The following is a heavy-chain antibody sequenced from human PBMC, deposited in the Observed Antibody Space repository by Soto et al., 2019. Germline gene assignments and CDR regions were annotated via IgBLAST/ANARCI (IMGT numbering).Heavy chain of an antibody. J-gene: IGHJ5*02. CDR2: IYYSGST. V-gene: IGHV4-30-4*01. Sequence: SETLSLTCTVSGGSISSGDYYWSWIRQPPGKGLEWIGYIYYSGSTYYNPSLKSRVTISVDTSKNQFSLKLSSVTAADTAVYYCAREWFGEDGNWFDPWRQGTLVTVSS. D-gene: IGHD3-10*01. CDR1: GGSISSGDYY. CDR3: AREWFGEDGNWFDP.